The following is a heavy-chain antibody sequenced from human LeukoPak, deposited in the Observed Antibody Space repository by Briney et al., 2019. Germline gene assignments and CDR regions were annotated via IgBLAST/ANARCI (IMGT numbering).Heavy chain of an antibody. Sequence: SETLSLTCTVSGGSTSSYYWSGIRQPAGRGGEGIGRIYTSGRTNYNPSLKSRVTMSVDTSKNQLSLKLSSVTAADTAVYYCARDPIVDSSKRDAFDIWGQGTMVTVSS. CDR3: ARDPIVDSSKRDAFDI. CDR2: IYTSGRT. V-gene: IGHV4-4*07. CDR1: GGSTSSYY. J-gene: IGHJ3*02. D-gene: IGHD3-22*01.